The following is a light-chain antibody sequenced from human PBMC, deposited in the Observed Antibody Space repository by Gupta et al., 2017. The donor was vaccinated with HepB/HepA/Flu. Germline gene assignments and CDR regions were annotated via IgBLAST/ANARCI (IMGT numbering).Light chain of an antibody. CDR3: RTWESSLSNVV. J-gene: IGLJ2*01. CDR1: SSNIGNNF. V-gene: IGLV1-51*02. CDR2: ENN. Sequence: QSVLTQQLSVSAAPGQRGTFSCSGRSSNIGNNFVSWYQHLPGTAPKRFIYENNKRPSVIPYRFSGSRAGTSATLPITGLQAGDEADYYCRTWESSLSNVVFGGGTKLTVL.